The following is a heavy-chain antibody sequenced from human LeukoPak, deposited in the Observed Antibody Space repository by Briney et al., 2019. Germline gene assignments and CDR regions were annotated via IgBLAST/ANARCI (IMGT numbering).Heavy chain of an antibody. CDR3: ARVGRNYDVLTGYSLRYYCDN. Sequence: GGSLRLSCAASGFTFSSYWMSWVRQAPGKGLEWVANIKQDGSEKYYVDSVKGRFTISRDNAKNSLYLQMNYLRGEDTAVYYCARVGRNYDVLTGYSLRYYCDNWGQGTLVTVSS. D-gene: IGHD3-9*01. CDR1: GFTFSSYW. CDR2: IKQDGSEK. J-gene: IGHJ4*02. V-gene: IGHV3-7*01.